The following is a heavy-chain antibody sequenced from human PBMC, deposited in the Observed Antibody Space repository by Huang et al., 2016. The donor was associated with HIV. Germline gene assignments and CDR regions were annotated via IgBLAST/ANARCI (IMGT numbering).Heavy chain of an antibody. J-gene: IGHJ6*03. CDR2: ISYDGSNK. CDR1: GFTFSNYA. V-gene: IGHV3-30-3*01. D-gene: IGHD6-19*01. CDR3: ARRAVAGIYYYYYMDV. Sequence: QVQLVESGGGVVQPGRSLRLSCAASGFTFSNYAMHWVRQAPVKGVEWVAVISYDGSNKYYTDSVKGRFTISRDNSKNALYLQMNSLRAEDTAVYYCARRAVAGIYYYYYMDVWGKGTTVTVSS.